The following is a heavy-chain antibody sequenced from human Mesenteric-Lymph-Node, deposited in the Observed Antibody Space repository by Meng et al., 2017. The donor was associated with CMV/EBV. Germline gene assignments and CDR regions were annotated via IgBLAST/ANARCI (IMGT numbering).Heavy chain of an antibody. J-gene: IGHJ3*02. CDR2: AGGTGYTT. CDR1: GFSLNDYN. CDR3: VKGFLSGSYYPRDAFHI. D-gene: IGHD3-10*01. Sequence: GGSLRLSCVDSGFSLNDYNMNWVRQAPGKGLEWVATAGGTGYTTYYAASVKGRFTISRDNSQNTLSLQMNSLRAEDTAVYFCVKGFLSGSYYPRDAFHIWGQGTMVTVSS. V-gene: IGHV3-23*01.